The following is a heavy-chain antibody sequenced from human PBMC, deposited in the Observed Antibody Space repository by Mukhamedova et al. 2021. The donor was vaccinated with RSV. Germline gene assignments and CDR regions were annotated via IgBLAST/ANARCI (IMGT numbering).Heavy chain of an antibody. CDR3: ARDQYSYGYSHFDY. D-gene: IGHD5-18*01. J-gene: IGHJ4*02. V-gene: IGHV1-69*01. Sequence: KFQGRVTITADESTSTAYMELSSLRSEDTAVYYYARDQYSYGYSHFDYWGQGTLVTVSS.